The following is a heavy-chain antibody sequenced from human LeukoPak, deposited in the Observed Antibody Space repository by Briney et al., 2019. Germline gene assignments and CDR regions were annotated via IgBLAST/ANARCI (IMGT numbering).Heavy chain of an antibody. J-gene: IGHJ4*02. Sequence: SETLSLTCTVSGGSIKSHFWSWVRQPPGKRLEWIGYIFHSGSTNYNPSLKSRVTISVDTSKNQFSLRLTSVTAADTAVYYCVRAKYGEFDYWGQGTLVTVSS. V-gene: IGHV4-59*11. D-gene: IGHD3-10*01. CDR2: IFHSGST. CDR3: VRAKYGEFDY. CDR1: GGSIKSHF.